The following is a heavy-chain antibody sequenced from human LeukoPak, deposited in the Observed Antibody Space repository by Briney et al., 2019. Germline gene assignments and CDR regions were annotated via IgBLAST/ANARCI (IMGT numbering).Heavy chain of an antibody. J-gene: IGHJ4*02. CDR2: INAGNGNT. CDR3: ARRGDSSSWYRLYYFDY. CDR1: GYTFTSYA. V-gene: IGHV1-3*01. D-gene: IGHD6-13*01. Sequence: ASVKVSCKASGYTFTSYAMHWVRQAPGQRLEWMGWINAGNGNTKYSQKFQGRVTITRDTSASTAYMELSSLRSEDTAVYYCARRGDSSSWYRLYYFDYWGQGTLVTVSS.